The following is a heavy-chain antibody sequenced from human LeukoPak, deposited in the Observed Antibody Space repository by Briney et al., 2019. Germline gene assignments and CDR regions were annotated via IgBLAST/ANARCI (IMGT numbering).Heavy chain of an antibody. CDR3: AGGYSYGSTYYYMDV. CDR1: GGSFSGYY. V-gene: IGHV4-34*01. D-gene: IGHD5-18*01. CDR2: INHSGST. Sequence: SETLSLTCAVYGGSFSGYYWSWIRQPPGKGPEWIGEINHSGSTNYNPSLKSRVTISVDTSKNQFSLKLSSVTAADTAVYYCAGGYSYGSTYYYMDVWGKGTTVTISS. J-gene: IGHJ6*03.